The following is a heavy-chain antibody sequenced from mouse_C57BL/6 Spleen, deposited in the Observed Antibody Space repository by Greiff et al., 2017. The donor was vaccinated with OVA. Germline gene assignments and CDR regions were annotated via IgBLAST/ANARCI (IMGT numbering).Heavy chain of an antibody. CDR2: IYPGNSDP. CDR1: GYTFTSYW. V-gene: IGHV1-5*01. Sequence: VQLQQSGTVLARPGASVKMSCKTSGYTFTSYWMHWVKQRPGQGLEWIGAIYPGNSDPSYNQKFKGKAKLTAVTSASTAYMELSSLTNEDSAVYYCTREGAITTVVATGYFDYWGQGTTLTVSS. D-gene: IGHD1-1*01. J-gene: IGHJ2*01. CDR3: TREGAITTVVATGYFDY.